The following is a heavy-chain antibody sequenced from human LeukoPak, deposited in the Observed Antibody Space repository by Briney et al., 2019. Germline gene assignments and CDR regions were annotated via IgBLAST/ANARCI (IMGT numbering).Heavy chain of an antibody. CDR1: GGSISSYY. J-gene: IGHJ5*02. V-gene: IGHV4-59*01. CDR2: IYYSGST. D-gene: IGHD1-1*01. CDR3: ARDLGRGGTKERDWFDP. Sequence: PSETLSLTCTVSGGSISSYYWSWIRQPPGKGLEWIGYIYYSGSTNYNPSLKSRVTISVDTSKNQFSLKLSSVTAADTAVYYCARDLGRGGTKERDWFDPWGQGTLVTVSS.